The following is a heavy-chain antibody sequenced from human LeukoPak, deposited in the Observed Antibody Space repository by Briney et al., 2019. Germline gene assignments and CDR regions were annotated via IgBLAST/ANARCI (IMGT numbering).Heavy chain of an antibody. CDR2: MNPKSGNT. Sequence: ASVKVSCKASGYTFTSYDINWVRQATGQGLEWMGWMNPKSGNTGSAQKSQGRVTMTRDSSISTAYMELTSLRSEDTAVYYCARVYGDPDYWGQGTLVTVSS. V-gene: IGHV1-8*01. J-gene: IGHJ4*02. CDR3: ARVYGDPDY. CDR1: GYTFTSYD. D-gene: IGHD4-17*01.